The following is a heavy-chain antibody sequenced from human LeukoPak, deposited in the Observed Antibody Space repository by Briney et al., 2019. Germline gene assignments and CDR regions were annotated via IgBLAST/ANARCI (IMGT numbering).Heavy chain of an antibody. J-gene: IGHJ4*02. D-gene: IGHD5-18*01. CDR2: ISGDGGTT. CDR1: GFTFDDYA. V-gene: IGHV3-43*02. Sequence: PGGSLRLSCAASGFTFDDYAMHWVRQAPGKGLEWVSLISGDGGTTYYADSVKGRFTISRDNSKNSLYLQMNSLRTEDTALYYCAKPPRSGYSYGCFDYWGQGALVTVSS. CDR3: AKPPRSGYSYGCFDY.